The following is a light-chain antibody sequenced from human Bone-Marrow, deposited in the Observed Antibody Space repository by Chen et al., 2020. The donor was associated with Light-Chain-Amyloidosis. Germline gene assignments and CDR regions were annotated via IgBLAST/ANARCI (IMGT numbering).Light chain of an antibody. CDR2: EED. CDR3: QSYQGSSQGV. Sequence: NFMLTQPHSVSEAPGKTVIITCTRSRGSIATNYVQWYQQRPGSSPTTVIYEEDQRPSGVPDRFSGSIDRSSNSASLTISGLKTEDEADYYCQSYQGSSQGVFGGGTKLTVL. V-gene: IGLV6-57*01. CDR1: RGSIATNY. J-gene: IGLJ3*02.